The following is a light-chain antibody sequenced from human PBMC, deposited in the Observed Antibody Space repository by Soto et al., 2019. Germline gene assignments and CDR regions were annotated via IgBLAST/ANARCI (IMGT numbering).Light chain of an antibody. Sequence: EIALTQSPGTLSLSPGERATPSCRASQSVSSSYLAWYQQKPGQAPRLLIFGTSHRATDIPDRFSGSGSESDFTLTITRVEPEDFAVYFCQQYSDSAWTFGQGTKVDIK. CDR1: QSVSSSY. CDR2: GTS. J-gene: IGKJ1*01. CDR3: QQYSDSAWT. V-gene: IGKV3-20*01.